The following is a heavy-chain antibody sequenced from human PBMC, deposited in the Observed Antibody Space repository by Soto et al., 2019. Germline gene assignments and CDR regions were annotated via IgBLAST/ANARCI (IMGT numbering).Heavy chain of an antibody. CDR1: GGSFSGYY. Sequence: PSETLSLTCAVYGGSFSGYYWSWIRQPPGKGLEWIGEINHSGSTNYNPSLKSRVTISVDTSKNQFSLKLSSVTAADTAVYYCAKSGSYYYYGMDVWGQGTKVTVSS. CDR2: INHSGST. V-gene: IGHV4-34*01. J-gene: IGHJ6*02. D-gene: IGHD1-26*01. CDR3: AKSGSYYYYGMDV.